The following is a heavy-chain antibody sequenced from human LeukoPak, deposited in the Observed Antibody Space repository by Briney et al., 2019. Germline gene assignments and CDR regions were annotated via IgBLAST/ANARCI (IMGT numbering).Heavy chain of an antibody. V-gene: IGHV3-7*01. CDR1: GFTFSNAW. J-gene: IGHJ4*02. CDR2: IKQDGSEK. CDR3: ALILRVSDFDY. Sequence: PGGSLRLSCAASGFTFSNAWMSWVRQAPGKGLEWVANIKQDGSEKYYVDSVEGRSTISRDNAKNSLYLQMNSLRAEDTAVYYCALILRVSDFDYWGQGALVTVSS. D-gene: IGHD3-3*01.